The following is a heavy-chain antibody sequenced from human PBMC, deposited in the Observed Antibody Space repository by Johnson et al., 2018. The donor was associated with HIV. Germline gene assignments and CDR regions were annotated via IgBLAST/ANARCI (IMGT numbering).Heavy chain of an antibody. J-gene: IGHJ3*02. V-gene: IGHV3-66*01. CDR2: LFSGGST. CDR3: ARGSIAAHDAFDI. CDR1: GISVSGYY. D-gene: IGHD6-6*01. Sequence: VQLMESGGGLVQPGGSLRLSCAASGISVSGYYMSWVRQAPGKGLEWVSVLFSGGSTYYADSVKGRFTISRDNSKNTLYLQMNSLRAEDTAVYYCARGSIAAHDAFDIWDQGTMVTVSS.